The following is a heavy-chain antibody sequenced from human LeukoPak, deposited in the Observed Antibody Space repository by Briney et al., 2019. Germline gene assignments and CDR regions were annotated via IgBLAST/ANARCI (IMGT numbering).Heavy chain of an antibody. CDR3: AGDDCSSSSCYLFL. D-gene: IGHD2-2*01. J-gene: IGHJ4*02. Sequence: PSETLSLTCTVSGGSISSTPHYWGWIRQPAGKGLEWMGRISSAGHTNYSPFLKGRVLLSVDTSRNQFSLKLTSVTAADTAVYYCAGDDCSSSSCYLFLWGQGTLVTVFS. CDR2: ISSAGHT. CDR1: GGSISSTPHY. V-gene: IGHV4-61*02.